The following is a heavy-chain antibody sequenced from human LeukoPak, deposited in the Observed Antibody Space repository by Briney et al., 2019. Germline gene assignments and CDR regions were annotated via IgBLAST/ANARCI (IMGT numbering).Heavy chain of an antibody. D-gene: IGHD2-21*02. J-gene: IGHJ3*02. CDR2: IYYSGST. CDR3: ARYSYCGGDCYDAFDI. Sequence: SETLSLTCTVSGGSISSYYWGWIRQPPGQGLEWIGYIYYSGSTNYNPSLKSRVTISVDTSKNQFSLKLSSVTAADTAVYYCARYSYCGGDCYDAFDIWGQGTMVTVSS. CDR1: GGSISSYY. V-gene: IGHV4-59*01.